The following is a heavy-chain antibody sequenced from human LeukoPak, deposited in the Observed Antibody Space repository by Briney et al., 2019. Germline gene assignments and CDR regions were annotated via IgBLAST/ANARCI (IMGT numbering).Heavy chain of an antibody. Sequence: PGGSLRLSCAASGFTFSSYGMRWVRQAPGKGLEWVSDMSGSGGITYYADSVKGRFTISRDNSKNTLYLQMNSLRAEDTAVYYCAKDTAVGGSPYYFEYWGQGTLVTVSS. CDR1: GFTFSSYG. D-gene: IGHD6-19*01. V-gene: IGHV3-23*01. CDR2: MSGSGGIT. CDR3: AKDTAVGGSPYYFEY. J-gene: IGHJ4*02.